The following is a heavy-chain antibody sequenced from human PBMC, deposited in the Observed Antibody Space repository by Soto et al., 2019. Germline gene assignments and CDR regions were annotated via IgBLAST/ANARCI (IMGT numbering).Heavy chain of an antibody. CDR2: VHSDGTTT. J-gene: IGHJ3*01. V-gene: IGHV3-74*01. Sequence: EVQLVESGGGLVQPGESLRLSCAASGFTFDYYWMHWVRQAPGKGLVWVSRVHSDGTTTTYADSVKGRFTISRDNARNTVYLQMSSLRAEYTAVYYCGRGDRRCFDLWGHGTVVTVSS. CDR3: GRGDRRCFDL. CDR1: GFTFDYYW.